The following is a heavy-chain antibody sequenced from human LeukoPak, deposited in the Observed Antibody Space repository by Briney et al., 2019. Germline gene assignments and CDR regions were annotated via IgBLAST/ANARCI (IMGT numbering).Heavy chain of an antibody. D-gene: IGHD2-21*02. Sequence: GGSLRLSCAASGFTFSSYAMSWVRQAPGKGLEWVSAISGSGGSTYYADSVKGRFTISRDNSKNTLYLQTNSLRAEDTAVYYCAKDQHIVVVTAIRYFDYWGQGTLVTVSS. CDR2: ISGSGGST. V-gene: IGHV3-23*01. J-gene: IGHJ4*02. CDR3: AKDQHIVVVTAIRYFDY. CDR1: GFTFSSYA.